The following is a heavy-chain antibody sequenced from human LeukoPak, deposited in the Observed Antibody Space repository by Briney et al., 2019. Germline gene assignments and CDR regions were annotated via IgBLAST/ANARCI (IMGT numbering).Heavy chain of an antibody. D-gene: IGHD3-10*01. CDR1: GFTFSSYA. V-gene: IGHV3-23*01. CDR3: ASYGVSHGMDV. CDR2: ISGSGGST. J-gene: IGHJ6*02. Sequence: HSGGSLLLSCAASGFTFSSYAMSWVRQAPGKGLEWVSAISGSGGSTYYADSVKGRFTISRDNSKNTLYLQMNSLRAEDTAIYYCASYGVSHGMDVWGQGTTVTVSS.